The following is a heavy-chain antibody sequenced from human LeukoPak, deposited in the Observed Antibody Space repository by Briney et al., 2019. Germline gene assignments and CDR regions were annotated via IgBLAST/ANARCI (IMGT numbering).Heavy chain of an antibody. CDR3: ARVSTFWFDP. CDR1: GGSFSGYY. J-gene: IGHJ5*02. Sequence: SETLSLTCAVYGGSFSGYYWSWIRQPPRKGLEWIGEINHSGSTNYNPSLKSRVTISVDTSKNQFSLKLSSVTAADTAVYYCARVSTFWFDPWGQGTLVTVSS. V-gene: IGHV4-34*01. CDR2: INHSGST. D-gene: IGHD1-1*01.